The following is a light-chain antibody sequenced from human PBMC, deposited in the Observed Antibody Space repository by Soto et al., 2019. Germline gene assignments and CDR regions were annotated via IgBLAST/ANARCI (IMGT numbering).Light chain of an antibody. V-gene: IGKV3-11*01. Sequence: EIALTQSPATLSLSPGERATISCRASQSVSRYLAWYQQKPGQAPRLLIYDASIRATGIPARFSGSGSGTDFTLIISRLEPEDVAYYYCQQRGYWPSFGGGTKVEIK. CDR2: DAS. CDR1: QSVSRY. J-gene: IGKJ4*01. CDR3: QQRGYWPS.